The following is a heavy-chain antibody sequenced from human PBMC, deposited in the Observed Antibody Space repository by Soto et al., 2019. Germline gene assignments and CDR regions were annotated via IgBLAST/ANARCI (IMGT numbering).Heavy chain of an antibody. J-gene: IGHJ5*02. CDR1: GGSISSSSYY. CDR3: ARAYSSSSWFDP. Sequence: QLQLQESGPGLVKPSETLSLTCTVSGGSISSSSYYWGWIRQPPGKGLEWIGSIYYSGSTYYNPSLKSRVTLSVDTSKNQFSLKLSSVTAADTAVYYCARAYSSSSWFDPWGQGTLVTVSS. V-gene: IGHV4-39*01. D-gene: IGHD6-13*01. CDR2: IYYSGST.